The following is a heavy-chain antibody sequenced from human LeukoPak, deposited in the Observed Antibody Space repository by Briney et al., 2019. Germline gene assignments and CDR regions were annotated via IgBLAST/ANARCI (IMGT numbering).Heavy chain of an antibody. CDR1: GFTFDDYA. V-gene: IGHV3-9*01. D-gene: IGHD5-12*01. CDR2: LSWNSGSI. Sequence: GRSLRLSCAASGFTFDDYAMHWVRQAPGKGLEWVSGLSWNSGSIGYADSVKGRFTISRDNAKNSLYLQMNSLRAEDTALYYCAKDTGGGYDSRPFDYWGQGTLVTVSS. J-gene: IGHJ4*02. CDR3: AKDTGGGYDSRPFDY.